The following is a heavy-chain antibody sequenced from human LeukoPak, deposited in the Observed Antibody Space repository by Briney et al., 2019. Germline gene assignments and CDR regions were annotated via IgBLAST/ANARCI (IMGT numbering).Heavy chain of an antibody. Sequence: ASVKVSCKASGGTFSSYAISWVRQAPGQGLEWMGGIIPIFGTANYAQKFQGRVTITADESTSTAYMELSSLRSEDTAVYYCASAWMYGDYVQYYFDYWGQGTLVTISS. V-gene: IGHV1-69*13. CDR1: GGTFSSYA. CDR3: ASAWMYGDYVQYYFDY. CDR2: IIPIFGTA. D-gene: IGHD4-17*01. J-gene: IGHJ4*02.